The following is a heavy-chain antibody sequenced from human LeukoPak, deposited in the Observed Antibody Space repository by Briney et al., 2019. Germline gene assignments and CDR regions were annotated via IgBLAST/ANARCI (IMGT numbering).Heavy chain of an antibody. D-gene: IGHD3-10*01. CDR3: ATALTYYYGSGSFDY. V-gene: IGHV1-24*01. CDR1: GYTRTELS. Sequence: ASVKVSCKVSGYTRTELSMHWVRQAPGKGLEWMGGFDPEDGETIYAQKFQGRVTMTEDTSTDTAYMELSSLRSEDTAVYYCATALTYYYGSGSFDYWGQGTLVTVSS. J-gene: IGHJ4*02. CDR2: FDPEDGET.